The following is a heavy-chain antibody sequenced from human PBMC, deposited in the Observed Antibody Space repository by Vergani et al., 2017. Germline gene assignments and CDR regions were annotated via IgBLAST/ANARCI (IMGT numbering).Heavy chain of an antibody. CDR3: AREGSSSALDY. J-gene: IGHJ4*02. CDR1: GGSISSYY. D-gene: IGHD6-6*01. V-gene: IGHV4-59*01. Sequence: QVQLQESGPGLVKSSETLSLTCTVSGGSISSYYWSWIRQPPGKGLEWIGYIYYSGSTNYNPSLKSRVTISVDTSKNQFSLKLSSVTAADTAVYYCAREGSSSALDYWGQGTLVTVSS. CDR2: IYYSGST.